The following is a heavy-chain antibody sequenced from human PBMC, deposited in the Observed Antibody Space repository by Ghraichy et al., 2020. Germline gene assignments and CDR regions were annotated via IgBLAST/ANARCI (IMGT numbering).Heavy chain of an antibody. J-gene: IGHJ5*02. V-gene: IGHV3-66*01. CDR1: GFTVINNF. CDR2: IYSGGTT. D-gene: IGHD6-25*01. Sequence: GGSLNISCAASGFTVINNFMTWVRQAPGKGLEWVALIYSGGTTSYADSVKGRFTLSRDSSKNTVYLQMNSLRFDDTAVYYCARGGSSSEAGSWGQGTLVTVSS. CDR3: ARGGSSSEAGS.